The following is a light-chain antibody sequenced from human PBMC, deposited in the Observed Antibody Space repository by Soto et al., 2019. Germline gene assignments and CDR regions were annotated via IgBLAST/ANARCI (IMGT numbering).Light chain of an antibody. V-gene: IGLV7-46*01. CDR2: DAS. Sequence: QAVVTQEPSLTVSPGGTVTLTCGSSTGAVTSGHYPYWFQQKPGQAPRTLIFDASSKHSWTPARFSGSLLGDKAALTLSGAQPEDEAEYYCLLSYSGASVFGSGTKVTVL. J-gene: IGLJ1*01. CDR1: TGAVTSGHY. CDR3: LLSYSGASV.